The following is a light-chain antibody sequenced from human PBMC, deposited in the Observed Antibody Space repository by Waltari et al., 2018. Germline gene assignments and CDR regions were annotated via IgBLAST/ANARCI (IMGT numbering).Light chain of an antibody. CDR1: SLIHRDGTTY. CDR3: MQATHWPALT. Sequence: SLIHRDGTTYLKWFDQSPGPSPRRLSFNVSNRDSGVSDRFSGIGSGNDFTLNISWVEAKDIGVYYCMQATHWPALTLGGGTKVEIK. CDR2: NVS. J-gene: IGKJ4*01. V-gene: IGKV2-30*02.